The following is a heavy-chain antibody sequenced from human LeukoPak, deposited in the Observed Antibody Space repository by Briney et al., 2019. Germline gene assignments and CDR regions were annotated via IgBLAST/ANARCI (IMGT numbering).Heavy chain of an antibody. CDR3: ARVVQLWSPFDY. CDR1: GYTFTSYG. Sequence: ASVKVSCKASGYTFTSYGISWVRQAPGQGLEWMGWISAYNGNTNYAQKLQGRVTMTTDTSTSTAHMELRSLRSDDTAVYCCARVVQLWSPFDYWGQGTLVTVSS. CDR2: ISAYNGNT. D-gene: IGHD5-18*01. V-gene: IGHV1-18*01. J-gene: IGHJ4*02.